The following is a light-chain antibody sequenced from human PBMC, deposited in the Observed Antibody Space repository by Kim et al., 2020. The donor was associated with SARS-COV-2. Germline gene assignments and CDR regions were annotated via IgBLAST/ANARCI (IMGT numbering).Light chain of an antibody. Sequence: SGESASLSCRASQVGSGTYLALYQPTPCHAPRLLRYDVSDRATGISDRISGSESETDFTRTISRLEPEEFAWYYCKQYGSSARLTFVQGTK. J-gene: IGKJ1*01. CDR2: DVS. CDR1: QVGSGTY. CDR3: KQYGSSARLT. V-gene: IGKV3-20*01.